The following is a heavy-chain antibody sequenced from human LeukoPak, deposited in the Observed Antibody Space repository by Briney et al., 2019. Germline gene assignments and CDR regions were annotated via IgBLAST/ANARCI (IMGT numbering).Heavy chain of an antibody. J-gene: IGHJ4*02. CDR2: IYYSGST. CDR1: GVSISSSSYY. D-gene: IGHD6-6*01. V-gene: IGHV4-39*01. CDR3: SSLSSSSSRPFEY. Sequence: PSETLSLTCTVSGVSISSSSYYWGWIRQPPGKGLEWIGSIYYSGSTYYNPSLKSRVTISVDTSKNQFSLKLSSVTAADTAVYYCSSLSSSSSRPFEYWGQGTLVTVSS.